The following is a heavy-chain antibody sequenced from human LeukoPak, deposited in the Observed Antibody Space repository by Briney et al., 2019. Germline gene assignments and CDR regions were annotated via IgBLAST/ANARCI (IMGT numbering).Heavy chain of an antibody. CDR2: INHSGST. CDR3: ARRGSSGHYMDV. J-gene: IGHJ6*03. Sequence: SETLSLTCAVYGGSFSGYYWSWIRQPPGKGLEWIGEINHSGSTNYNPSLKSRVTISVDTSKNQFSLKLNSVTVADTAVYYCARRGSSGHYMDVWGKGTTVTVSS. CDR1: GGSFSGYY. D-gene: IGHD6-19*01. V-gene: IGHV4-34*01.